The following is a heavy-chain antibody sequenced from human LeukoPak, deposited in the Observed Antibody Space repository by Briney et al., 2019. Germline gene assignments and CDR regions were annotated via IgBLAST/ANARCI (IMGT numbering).Heavy chain of an antibody. CDR3: ARGSGSYYRTLDAFDI. V-gene: IGHV1-46*01. CDR1: GGTSSSYG. CDR2: INPSGGST. Sequence: GASVKVSCKASGGTSSSYGISWVRQAPGQGLEWMGIINPSGGSTSYAQKFQGRVTMTRDTSTSTVYMELSSLRSEDTAVYYCARGSGSYYRTLDAFDIWGQGTMVTVSS. D-gene: IGHD1-26*01. J-gene: IGHJ3*02.